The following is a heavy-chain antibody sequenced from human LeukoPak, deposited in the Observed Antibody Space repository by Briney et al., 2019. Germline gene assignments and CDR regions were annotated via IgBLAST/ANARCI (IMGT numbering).Heavy chain of an antibody. D-gene: IGHD2-21*02. J-gene: IGHJ4*02. V-gene: IGHV5-51*01. Sequence: GESLKISCKGSGYSFTSYWIGWVRQMPGKGLEWMGIIFPGDSDTTYSPSFQGQVTISADKSINTAYLQWSRLKASDTAMYYCARLHSAYCGGDCYSFDYWGQGTLVTVSS. CDR3: ARLHSAYCGGDCYSFDY. CDR2: IFPGDSDT. CDR1: GYSFTSYW.